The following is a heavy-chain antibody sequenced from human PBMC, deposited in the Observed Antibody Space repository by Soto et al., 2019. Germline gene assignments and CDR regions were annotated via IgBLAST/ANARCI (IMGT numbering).Heavy chain of an antibody. CDR3: ATEDRSSSLDD. CDR2: IIPFLGIS. V-gene: IGHV1-69*08. D-gene: IGHD6-6*01. J-gene: IGHJ4*02. CDR1: GGTFNTYT. Sequence: QVQLVQSGAELKVAGSSVRVSCTASGGTFNTYTFSWVRQAPGQGLEWMGRIIPFLGISNYAPQFQGRIMIAANRSTGTPYLDLTGLTSEDTALYYCATEDRSSSLDDWGQGSLVTVSS.